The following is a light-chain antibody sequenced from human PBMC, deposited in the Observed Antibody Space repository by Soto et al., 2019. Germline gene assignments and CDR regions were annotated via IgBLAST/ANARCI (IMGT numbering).Light chain of an antibody. CDR2: DVS. CDR1: SSDVGGYNY. V-gene: IGLV2-14*01. Sequence: QSALTQPASVSGSPGQSITISCTGTSSDVGGYNYVSWYQQHPGKAPKLMIYDVSNRPSGVSNRISGSKSGNTASLTISGLQAEDEADYYCSSYTSRITLVVFGGGTKVTVL. J-gene: IGLJ2*01. CDR3: SSYTSRITLVV.